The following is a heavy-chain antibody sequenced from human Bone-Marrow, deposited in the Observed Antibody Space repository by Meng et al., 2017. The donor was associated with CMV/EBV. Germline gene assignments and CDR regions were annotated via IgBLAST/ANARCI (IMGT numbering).Heavy chain of an antibody. Sequence: GESLKISCAASGFTFSSYAMHWVRQAPGKGLEYVSAISSNGGSTYYADSVKGRFTISRDNSKNTLYLQMGSLRAEDMAVYYCARGHYGGAYYFDYWGQGTLATVSS. D-gene: IGHD4-23*01. CDR2: ISSNGGST. V-gene: IGHV3-64*02. CDR1: GFTFSSYA. J-gene: IGHJ4*02. CDR3: ARGHYGGAYYFDY.